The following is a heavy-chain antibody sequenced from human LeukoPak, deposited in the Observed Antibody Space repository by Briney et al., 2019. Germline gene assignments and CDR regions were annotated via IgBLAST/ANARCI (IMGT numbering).Heavy chain of an antibody. CDR3: ARAREPLIYTYYFEY. CDR1: GFSISSGYY. J-gene: IGHJ4*02. V-gene: IGHV4-38-2*02. D-gene: IGHD1-14*01. Sequence: ASETLSLTCSVSGFSISSGYYWGWIRQPPGKGLEFIGRIYHSGSTYYDPSLKSRVTISVDTSRNQFSLKLSSVTAADTAVYYCARAREPLIYTYYFEYWGQGTLVTVSS. CDR2: IYHSGST.